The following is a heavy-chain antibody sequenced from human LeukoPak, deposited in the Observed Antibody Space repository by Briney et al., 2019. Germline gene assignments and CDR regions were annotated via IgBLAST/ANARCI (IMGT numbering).Heavy chain of an antibody. J-gene: IGHJ3*02. CDR3: ARHSSSWTPCAFDI. CDR2: IYYSGST. D-gene: IGHD6-13*01. CDR1: GGPISSYY. Sequence: SETLSLTCTVSGGPISSYYWSWIRQPPGKGLEWIGYIYYSGSTNYNPSLKSRVTISVDTSKNQFSLKLSSVTAADTAVYYCARHSSSWTPCAFDIWGQGTMVTVSS. V-gene: IGHV4-59*08.